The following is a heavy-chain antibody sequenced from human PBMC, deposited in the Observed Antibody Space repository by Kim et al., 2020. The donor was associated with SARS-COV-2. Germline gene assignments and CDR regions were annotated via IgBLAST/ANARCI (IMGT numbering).Heavy chain of an antibody. J-gene: IGHJ4*02. D-gene: IGHD3-10*01. Sequence: ADSVKGRFTISRDNAKNSLYLQMNSLRAEDTAVYYCARETGGSGSYSFDYWGQGTLVTVSS. V-gene: IGHV3-11*05. CDR3: ARETGGSGSYSFDY.